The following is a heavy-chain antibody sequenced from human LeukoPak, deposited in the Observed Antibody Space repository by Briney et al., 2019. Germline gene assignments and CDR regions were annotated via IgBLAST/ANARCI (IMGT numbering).Heavy chain of an antibody. CDR1: GFTFGSAA. D-gene: IGHD2-8*02. V-gene: IGHV3-23*01. CDR3: ARDRGSGAFDS. CDR2: ISGSDGGT. Sequence: GGSLRLSCVASGFTFGSAAMTWVRQAPGKGLEWVSGISGSDGGTYYADSVKGRFTISRDNSKNTLYLQMNSLRVEDTAIYYCARDRGSGAFDSWGQGTLVTVSS. J-gene: IGHJ4*02.